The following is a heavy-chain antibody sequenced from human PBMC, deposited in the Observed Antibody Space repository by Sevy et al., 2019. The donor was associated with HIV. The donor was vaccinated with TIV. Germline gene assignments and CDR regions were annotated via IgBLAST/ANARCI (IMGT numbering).Heavy chain of an antibody. CDR1: GGTFSSYA. D-gene: IGHD2-2*01. CDR3: ARGRPIVVVLAATTRHFDY. J-gene: IGHJ4*02. V-gene: IGHV1-69*13. CDR2: IIPIFGTA. Sequence: ASVKVSCKASGGTFSSYAISWVRQAPGQGLEWMGGIIPIFGTANYAQKFQGRVTITADESTSTAYMELSSLRSEDTAVYYCARGRPIVVVLAATTRHFDYWGQGTLVTVSS.